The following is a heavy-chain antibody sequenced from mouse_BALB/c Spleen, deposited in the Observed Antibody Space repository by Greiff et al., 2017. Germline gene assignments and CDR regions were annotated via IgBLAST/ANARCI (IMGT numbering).Heavy chain of an antibody. CDR2: INPGSGGT. V-gene: IGHV1-54*01. D-gene: IGHD4-1*01. Sequence: VQLQQSGAELVRPGTSVKVSCKASGYAFTNYLIEWVKQRPGQGLEWIGVINPGSGGTNYNEKFKGKATLTADKSSSTAYMQLSSLTSDDSAVYCCARHAGGTAMDYWGQGTSVTVSS. CDR1: GYAFTNYL. CDR3: ARHAGGTAMDY. J-gene: IGHJ4*01.